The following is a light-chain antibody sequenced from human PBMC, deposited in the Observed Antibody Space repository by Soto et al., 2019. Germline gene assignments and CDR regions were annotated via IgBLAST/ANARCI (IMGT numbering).Light chain of an antibody. CDR2: LGS. CDR3: MQALQTSFT. CDR1: QSLLHSNGYNY. Sequence: DIVMTQSPLSLPVTPGEPASISCRSSQSLLHSNGYNYLDWYLQKPGQSPQLLIYLGSNRASGVPDRFSGSGSGTDFTLKISRVEAEDVGVYYCMQALQTSFTFGLGPKWISN. V-gene: IGKV2-28*01. J-gene: IGKJ3*01.